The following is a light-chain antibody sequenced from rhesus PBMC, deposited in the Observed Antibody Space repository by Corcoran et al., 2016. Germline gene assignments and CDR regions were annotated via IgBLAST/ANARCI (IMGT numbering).Light chain of an antibody. J-gene: IGLJ6*01. V-gene: IGLV2S7*01. CDR1: SSDVGGYTY. CDR2: DVS. Sequence: QSAPTQHTSVSGSPGQSVTISFTGPSSDVGGYTYVSWYQQHPGKAPKLMIYDVSKRPSGVSDRFSGSKSGNTASLTISGLQAEDEADYYCCSYTTSSTLVFGSGTKLTVL. CDR3: CSYTTSSTLV.